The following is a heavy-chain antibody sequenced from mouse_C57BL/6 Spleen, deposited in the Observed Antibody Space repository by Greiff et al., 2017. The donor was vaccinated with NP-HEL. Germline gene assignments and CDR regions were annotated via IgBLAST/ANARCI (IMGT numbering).Heavy chain of an antibody. CDR3: VREGGLYWYFDV. Sequence: EVQLVESGGGLVQPKGSLKLSCAASGFSFNTYAMNWVRQAPGTGLEWVARIRSKSNNYATYYADSVKDRFTISRDDSESMLYLQMNNLKTEDTAMYYCVREGGLYWYFDVWGTGTTVTVSS. V-gene: IGHV10-1*01. CDR1: GFSFNTYA. D-gene: IGHD3-1*01. CDR2: IRSKSNNYAT. J-gene: IGHJ1*03.